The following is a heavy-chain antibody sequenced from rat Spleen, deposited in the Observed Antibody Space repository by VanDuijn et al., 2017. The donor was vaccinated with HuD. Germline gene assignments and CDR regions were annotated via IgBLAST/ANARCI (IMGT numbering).Heavy chain of an antibody. V-gene: IGHV5-35*01. Sequence: EVQLVESGGGLVQPGSPLKLSCAASGFTFSDNWLSWIRQAPGKGLEWVATIIPDESKTYYSDTVKGRIVISKNNAKNTGYLQMSSLRSADTAMYYCARSTRTTPHDYWGQGVMVTVSA. CDR1: GFTFSDNW. CDR3: ARSTRTTPHDY. CDR2: IIPDESKT. J-gene: IGHJ2*01. D-gene: IGHD1-5*01.